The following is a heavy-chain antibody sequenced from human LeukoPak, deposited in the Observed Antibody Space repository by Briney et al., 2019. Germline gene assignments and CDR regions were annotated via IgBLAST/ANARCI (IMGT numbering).Heavy chain of an antibody. J-gene: IGHJ5*02. CDR2: IHSNGIST. CDR3: ARTQQWLATGGWYWFDT. CDR1: GFTFSSYW. V-gene: IGHV3-64*01. D-gene: IGHD6-19*01. Sequence: GGSLRLSCAASGFTFSSYWMSWVRQAPGKGLEFVSSIHSNGISTYYGNSVKGRFTVSRDNSKNTVYLQMGSLREEDMAVYYCARTQQWLATGGWYWFDTWGQGTLVTVSS.